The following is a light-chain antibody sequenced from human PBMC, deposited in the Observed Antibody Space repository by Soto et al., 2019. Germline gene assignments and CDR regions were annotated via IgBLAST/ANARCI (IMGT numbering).Light chain of an antibody. CDR2: DAS. CDR3: QQCGSSPWT. J-gene: IGKJ1*01. V-gene: IGKV3D-20*01. CDR1: QSVSSSY. Sequence: EIVLTQSPATLSLSPGERATLSCGASQSVSSSYLAWYQQKPGLAPRLLIYDASSRATGIPDRFSGGGSGTDFTLTISRLEPEDFAVYYCQQCGSSPWTFGQGTKVDIK.